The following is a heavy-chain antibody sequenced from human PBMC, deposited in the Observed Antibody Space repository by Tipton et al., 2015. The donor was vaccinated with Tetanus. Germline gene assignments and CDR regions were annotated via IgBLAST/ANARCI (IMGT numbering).Heavy chain of an antibody. Sequence: TLSLTCTVSGASISSNTYYWGWIRQPPRKGLEWIGNIHYSGSTFYNPSLKSRVTISVDTSKNQFSLKLNSVTAADTAVYYCAREGAPRAFDIWGQGTMVTVSS. V-gene: IGHV4-31*03. CDR2: IHYSGST. CDR1: GASISSNTYY. J-gene: IGHJ3*02. CDR3: AREGAPRAFDI.